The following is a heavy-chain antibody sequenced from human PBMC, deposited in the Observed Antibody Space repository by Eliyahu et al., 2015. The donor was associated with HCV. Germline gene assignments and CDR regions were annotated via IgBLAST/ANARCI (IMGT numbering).Heavy chain of an antibody. V-gene: IGHV3-21*01. CDR3: ARAGIVAPTGDY. Sequence: EVQLVESGGGLVKPGGSLRLSCAASGFTFSSYSMNWVRQAPGKGLEWVSSISSSSSYIYYADSVKGRFTISRDNAKNSLYLQMNSLRAEDTAVYYCARAGIVAPTGDYWGQGTMVTV. CDR1: GFTFSSYS. CDR2: ISSSSSYI. J-gene: IGHJ4*02. D-gene: IGHD1-26*01.